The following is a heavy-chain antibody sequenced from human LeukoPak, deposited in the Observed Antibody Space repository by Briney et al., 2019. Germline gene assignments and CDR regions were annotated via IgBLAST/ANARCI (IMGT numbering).Heavy chain of an antibody. CDR1: GYIFTNYA. Sequence: ASVKVSCTASGYIFTNYAVQWVRQAPGQRLEWLGWFNPGNGDTRYSQKFQGRVTITSDTSATTAYMELNSLTAEDTAVYYCSRDRWHCPVNCDSVYYYSLDVWGQGTTVTVSS. CDR2: FNPGNGDT. J-gene: IGHJ6*02. V-gene: IGHV1-3*01. D-gene: IGHD1-20*01. CDR3: SRDRWHCPVNCDSVYYYSLDV.